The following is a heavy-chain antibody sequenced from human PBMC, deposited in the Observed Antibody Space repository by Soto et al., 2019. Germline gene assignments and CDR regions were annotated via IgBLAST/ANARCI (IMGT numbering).Heavy chain of an antibody. D-gene: IGHD5-12*01. CDR2: IYYSGST. CDR3: ATEGTYGYRDFEY. V-gene: IGHV4-59*11. Sequence: XEGLYLGGTVPGVPISSHYWRWIRQPPGKGLEWIGYIYYSGSTNYNPSLKSRVTISVETSKNQFSLRLNSVTVADTAVYYCATEGTYGYRDFEYWGQGTLVTGSS. J-gene: IGHJ4*02. CDR1: GVPISSHY.